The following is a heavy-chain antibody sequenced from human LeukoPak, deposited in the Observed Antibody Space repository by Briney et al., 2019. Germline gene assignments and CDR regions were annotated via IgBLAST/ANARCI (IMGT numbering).Heavy chain of an antibody. CDR2: IYYTGST. CDR3: ARHAMYTSGWFDC. D-gene: IGHD6-19*01. Sequence: PSETPSLTCSVSGGSITNYYWSWFRQPPGKGLEWIGYIYYTGSTTYNPSLKSRVTISVDTSTNQFSLKLNSVSAADTAVYYCARHAMYTSGWFDCWGQGTLVTVSS. J-gene: IGHJ4*02. CDR1: GGSITNYY. V-gene: IGHV4-59*08.